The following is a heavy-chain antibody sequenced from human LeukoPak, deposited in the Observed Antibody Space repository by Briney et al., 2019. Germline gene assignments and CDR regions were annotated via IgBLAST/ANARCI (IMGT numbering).Heavy chain of an antibody. CDR3: ARGGDIVVVPAAMPLSAFDI. J-gene: IGHJ3*02. CDR1: GGSFSGYY. V-gene: IGHV4-34*01. CDR2: INHSGGT. D-gene: IGHD2-2*01. Sequence: SETLSLTCAVYGGSFSGYYWSWIRQPPGKGLEWIGEINHSGGTNYNPSLKSRVAISVDTSKNQFSLNLSSVTAADTAVYYCARGGDIVVVPAAMPLSAFDIWGQGTMVTVSS.